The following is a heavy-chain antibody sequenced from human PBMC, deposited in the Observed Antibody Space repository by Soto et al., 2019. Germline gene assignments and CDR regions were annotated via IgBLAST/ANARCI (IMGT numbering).Heavy chain of an antibody. V-gene: IGHV1-69*13. CDR1: GGTFSSYA. CDR3: ASTPDYYGSGSYYNDLGYYYGMDV. CDR2: IIPIFGTA. J-gene: IGHJ6*02. D-gene: IGHD3-10*01. Sequence: SVKVSCKASGGTFSSYAISWVRQAPGQGLEWMGGIIPIFGTANYAQKFQGRVTITADESTSTAYMELSSLRSEDTAVYYCASTPDYYGSGSYYNDLGYYYGMDVWGQGTTVTV.